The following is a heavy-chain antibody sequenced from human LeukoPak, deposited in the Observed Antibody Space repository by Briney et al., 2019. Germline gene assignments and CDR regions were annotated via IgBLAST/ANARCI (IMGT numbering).Heavy chain of an antibody. CDR3: ATSEGGGFFDY. V-gene: IGHV4-39*02. CDR1: GGSISSSSYY. Sequence: SETLSLTCTVSGGSISSSSYYWGWIRQPPGKGLEWIGSIYYSGSTYYNPSLKSRVTISVDTSKNHFSLKLRSASAADTAIYYCATSEGGGFFDYWGQGTPVTVSS. CDR2: IYYSGST. D-gene: IGHD4-23*01. J-gene: IGHJ4*02.